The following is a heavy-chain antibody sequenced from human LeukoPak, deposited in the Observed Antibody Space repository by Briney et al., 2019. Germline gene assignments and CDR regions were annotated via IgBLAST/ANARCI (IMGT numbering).Heavy chain of an antibody. J-gene: IGHJ5*02. Sequence: GGSLRLSCVASGFTFSSDAMHWVRQAPGKGLEWVAFIRYDGSDKYYADSVKGRFTISRDNSKNTLYLQMNSLRAEDTAVYYCAKDSRGHSYGPNWFDPWGQGTLVTVSS. CDR2: IRYDGSDK. D-gene: IGHD5-18*01. CDR1: GFTFSSDA. V-gene: IGHV3-30*02. CDR3: AKDSRGHSYGPNWFDP.